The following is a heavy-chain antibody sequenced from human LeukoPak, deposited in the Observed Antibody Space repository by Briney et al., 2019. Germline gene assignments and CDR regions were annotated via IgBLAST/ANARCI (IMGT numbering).Heavy chain of an antibody. CDR1: GGSVSDYY. CDR3: ARDLYSSRTNDAFVI. J-gene: IGHJ3*02. Sequence: PSETLSLTCTVSGGSVSDYYWSWIRQSPGKGLEWIGYIYYTGSSSYNPSLRSRVTISADTSKNQFSLKLSSVTAADTAEYYCARDLYSSRTNDAFVIWGQGTMVTVSS. V-gene: IGHV4-59*02. D-gene: IGHD6-13*01. CDR2: IYYTGSS.